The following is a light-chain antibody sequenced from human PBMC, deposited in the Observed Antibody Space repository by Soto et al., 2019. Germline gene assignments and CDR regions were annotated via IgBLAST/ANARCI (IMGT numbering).Light chain of an antibody. CDR1: QSVGTN. V-gene: IGKV3-15*01. Sequence: EIVMTQSPATLSVSPGERATLSCRASQSVGTNLAWYQQKPGQAPRLLIYGASTRATGIPARFSGSGSGTEFTLTISSLQSEDFAVYYCQRYDNWPLTFGPGTKADI. J-gene: IGKJ3*01. CDR2: GAS. CDR3: QRYDNWPLT.